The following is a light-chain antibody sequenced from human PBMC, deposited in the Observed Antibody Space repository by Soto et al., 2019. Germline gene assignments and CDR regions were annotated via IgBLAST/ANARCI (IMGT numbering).Light chain of an antibody. J-gene: IGKJ5*01. Sequence: ALTQSPGTLSSSPGERATLSCRASQSVSSSYLAWYQQKPGQAPRLLIYGASSRATGIPDRFSGSGSGTDFTLTISCLQSEDFATYYCQQYYSYPLTFGQGTRLENK. CDR2: GAS. CDR1: QSVSSSY. V-gene: IGKV3-20*01. CDR3: QQYYSYPLT.